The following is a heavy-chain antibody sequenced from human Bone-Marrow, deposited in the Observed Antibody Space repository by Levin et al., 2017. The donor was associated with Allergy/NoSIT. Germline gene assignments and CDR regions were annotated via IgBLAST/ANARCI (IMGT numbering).Heavy chain of an antibody. V-gene: IGHV3-7*01. CDR3: ATSASPPGSWPDGSCYS. CDR2: INQAGTGM. CDR1: GFAFSSYW. D-gene: IGHD2-15*01. Sequence: GGSLRLSCEASGFAFSSYWMNWVRQAPGKGLEWVASINQAGTGMYYVDSVKGRSTISRDNSKRSLSLQLNSLRAEDTAIYFCATSASPPGSWPDGSCYSGGQGTLVAVSS. J-gene: IGHJ4*02.